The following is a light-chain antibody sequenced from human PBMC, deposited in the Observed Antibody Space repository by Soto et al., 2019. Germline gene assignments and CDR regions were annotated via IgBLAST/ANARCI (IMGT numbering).Light chain of an antibody. CDR2: DVT. J-gene: IGLJ1*01. CDR3: CSHAGSYTYV. Sequence: QCALTQPRSVSGSPGQSLTISCTGTSSDVGGYNYVSWYQQHPGKVPKLMIYDVTKRPSGVPDRFSGSKSGNTASLTISGLQAEDEADYYCCSHAGSYTYVFGTGTKVTVL. CDR1: SSDVGGYNY. V-gene: IGLV2-11*01.